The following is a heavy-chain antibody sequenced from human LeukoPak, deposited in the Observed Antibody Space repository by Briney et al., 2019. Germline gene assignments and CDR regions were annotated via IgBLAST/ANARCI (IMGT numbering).Heavy chain of an antibody. J-gene: IGHJ4*02. CDR2: ISDSGGST. Sequence: GGSLRLSCAASGFTFSMYAMNWVRQAPGKGLEWVSGISDSGGSTYYADSVKGRFTISRDNSKNTLYLQMNSLRAEDTAVYYCARGVIYCSGGSCYPYYFDYWGQGTLVTVSS. CDR3: ARGVIYCSGGSCYPYYFDY. CDR1: GFTFSMYA. V-gene: IGHV3-23*01. D-gene: IGHD2-15*01.